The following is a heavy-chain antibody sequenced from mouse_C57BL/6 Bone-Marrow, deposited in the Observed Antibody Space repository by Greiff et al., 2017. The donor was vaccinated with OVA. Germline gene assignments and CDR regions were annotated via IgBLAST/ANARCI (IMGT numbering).Heavy chain of an antibody. CDR3: ARSKSSGFYFDY. J-gene: IGHJ2*01. Sequence: QVQLQQPGAELVRPGSSVKLSCKASGYTFTSYWMDWVKQRPGQGLEWIGNIYPSDSETHYNQKFKDKATLTVDKSSSTAYMQLSSLTSEDSAVYYCARSKSSGFYFDYWGQGTTLTVSS. CDR2: IYPSDSET. CDR1: GYTFTSYW. V-gene: IGHV1-61*01. D-gene: IGHD3-2*02.